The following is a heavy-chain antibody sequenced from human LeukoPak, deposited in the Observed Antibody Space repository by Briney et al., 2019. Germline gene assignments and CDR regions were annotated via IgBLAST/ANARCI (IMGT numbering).Heavy chain of an antibody. J-gene: IGHJ4*02. CDR3: AHNKESYGDSSTDS. D-gene: IGHD4-17*01. CDR2: ISGNGGST. V-gene: IGHV3-23*01. Sequence: PGGSLRLSCAASGFTFSTYAMNWVRQAPGKGLEWVSSISGNGGSTYYADSVKGRFTISRDNFKSTLYLQMNSLRAEDTAVYFCAHNKESYGDSSTDSWGQGTLVTVSS. CDR1: GFTFSTYA.